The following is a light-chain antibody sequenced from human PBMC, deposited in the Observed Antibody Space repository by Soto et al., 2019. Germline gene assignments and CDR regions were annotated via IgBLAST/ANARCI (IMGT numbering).Light chain of an antibody. CDR3: QQRSNRFT. CDR1: QSVSSY. J-gene: IGKJ3*01. CDR2: DAS. V-gene: IGKV3-11*01. Sequence: EIVLTQSPATLSLSPGERATLSCRASQSVSSYLAWYQQKPGQAPRLLIYDASNRATGIPARFSGSGSGTDFTLTISSLEPEYFAVYSCQQRSNRFTFGPGTKVDIK.